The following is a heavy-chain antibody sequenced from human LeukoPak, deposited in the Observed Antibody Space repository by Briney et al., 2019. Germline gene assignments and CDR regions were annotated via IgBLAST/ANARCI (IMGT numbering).Heavy chain of an antibody. CDR2: IIPIFGTA. V-gene: IGHV1-69*13. CDR1: GGTFSSYA. D-gene: IGHD3-10*01. CDR3: ARAVSGWFGMDV. J-gene: IGHJ6*02. Sequence: GASLKVSCKASGGTFSSYAISWVRQAPGQGLEWMGGIIPIFGTANYAQKFQGRVTITADESTSTAYMELSSLRSEDTAVYYCARAVSGWFGMDVWGQGTTVTVSS.